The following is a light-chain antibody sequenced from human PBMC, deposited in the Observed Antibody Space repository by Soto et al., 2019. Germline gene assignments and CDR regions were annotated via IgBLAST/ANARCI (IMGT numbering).Light chain of an antibody. J-gene: IGKJ3*01. CDR1: QIVSSSS. V-gene: IGKV3-20*01. CDR2: GAS. CDR3: QQSDTTPFT. Sequence: EIVVTQSPGTMSLSPGERSTLACRASQIVSSSSLAWYQQKPGQAPRLFIYGASSRATGIPDRFSGSGSGTDFTLTISRLEPEDFAVYYCQQSDTTPFTFGPGTKVDIK.